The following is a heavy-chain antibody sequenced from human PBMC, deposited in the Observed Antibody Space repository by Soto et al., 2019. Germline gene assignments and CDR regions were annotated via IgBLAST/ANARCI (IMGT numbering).Heavy chain of an antibody. CDR3: TTTYYDILTGYYPQDYYYYGMDV. Sequence: GGSLRLSCAASGFTVSSNYMSWVRQAPGKGLEWVSVIYSGGSTYYADSVKGRFTISRDNSKNTLYLQMNSLKTEDTAVYYCTTTYYDILTGYYPQDYYYYGMDVWGQGTTVTVSS. D-gene: IGHD3-9*01. CDR1: GFTVSSNY. V-gene: IGHV3-53*01. J-gene: IGHJ6*02. CDR2: IYSGGST.